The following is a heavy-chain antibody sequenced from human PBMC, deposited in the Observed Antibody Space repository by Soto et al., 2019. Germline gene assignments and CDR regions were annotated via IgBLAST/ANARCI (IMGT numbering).Heavy chain of an antibody. Sequence: GGSLRLSCAASVFTVSSKYMSWVRQAPGKGLEWVSVIYTGGSTYYADSVKGRFTISRDNSKNTLYLQVNSLRAEDTAVYYCAKEDFYNYYLDVWGKGTTVTV. J-gene: IGHJ6*03. V-gene: IGHV3-66*01. CDR2: IYTGGST. CDR1: VFTVSSKY. CDR3: AKEDFYNYYLDV.